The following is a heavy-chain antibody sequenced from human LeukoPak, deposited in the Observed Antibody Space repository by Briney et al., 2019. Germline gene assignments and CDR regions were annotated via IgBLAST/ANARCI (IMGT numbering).Heavy chain of an antibody. Sequence: ASVKVSCKASGGTFSSYAISWVRQAPGQGLEWMGGIIPIFGTANYAQKFQXRVTITADESTSTAYMELSSLRSEDSAVYYCARXRXXSGYXXXXYMDVWGKGTTVTVSS. CDR2: IIPIFGTA. CDR1: GGTFSSYA. V-gene: IGHV1-69*13. CDR3: ARXRXXSGYXXXXYMDV. D-gene: IGHD3-22*01. J-gene: IGHJ6*03.